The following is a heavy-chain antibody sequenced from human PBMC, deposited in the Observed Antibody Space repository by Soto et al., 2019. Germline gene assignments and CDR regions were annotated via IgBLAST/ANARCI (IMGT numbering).Heavy chain of an antibody. CDR3: ARDWFDSGYDYY. CDR2: IWYDGSNK. V-gene: IGHV3-33*01. CDR1: GFTFSSYG. J-gene: IGHJ4*02. Sequence: GGSLRLSCAASGFTFSSYGMHWVRQAPGKGLEWVAVIWYDGSNKYYADSVKGRFTISRDNSKNTLYLQMNSLRAEDTAVYYCARDWFDSGYDYYWGQGTLVTVSS. D-gene: IGHD5-12*01.